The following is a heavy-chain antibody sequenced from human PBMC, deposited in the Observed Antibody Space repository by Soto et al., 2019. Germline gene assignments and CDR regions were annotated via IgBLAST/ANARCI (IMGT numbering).Heavy chain of an antibody. CDR3: ASSYSYGPYYFHY. Sequence: GGSLRLSCAASGFTFSSYGMHWVRQAPGKGLEWVAVIWYDGSNKYYADSVKGRFTISRDNSKNTLYLQMNSLRAEDTAVYYCASSYSYGPYYFHYWGQGTLVTVSS. D-gene: IGHD5-18*01. CDR1: GFTFSSYG. CDR2: IWYDGSNK. V-gene: IGHV3-33*01. J-gene: IGHJ4*02.